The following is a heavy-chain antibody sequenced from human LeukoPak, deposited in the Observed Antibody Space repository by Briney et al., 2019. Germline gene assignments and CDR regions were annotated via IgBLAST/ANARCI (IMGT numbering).Heavy chain of an antibody. V-gene: IGHV3-23*01. Sequence: GGSLRLSCAASGFAFRYYAMSWVRQAPGKGLEWVSAISGSGSSTYCADSVKGRFTISRDNSKNTLYLQMNSLRVEDTAVYYCARDRNIVVVDNWFDPWGQGTLVTVSS. D-gene: IGHD2-2*01. CDR2: ISGSGSST. CDR3: ARDRNIVVVDNWFDP. CDR1: GFAFRYYA. J-gene: IGHJ5*02.